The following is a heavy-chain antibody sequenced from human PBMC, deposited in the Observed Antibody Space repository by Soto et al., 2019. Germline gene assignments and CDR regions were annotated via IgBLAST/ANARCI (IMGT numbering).Heavy chain of an antibody. V-gene: IGHV3-23*01. CDR1: EFAFSDYA. CDR2: ISDSGDIT. CDR3: ARIRYYDSGSSINWFDP. J-gene: IGHJ5*02. D-gene: IGHD3-10*01. Sequence: GGSLRLSCAASEFAFSDYAMSWVRQAQGKGLEWVSGISDSGDITYYADSVKGRFTISRDNSRNTVNLQMNSLGDEDTAVYYCARIRYYDSGSSINWFDPWGQGTLVTVSS.